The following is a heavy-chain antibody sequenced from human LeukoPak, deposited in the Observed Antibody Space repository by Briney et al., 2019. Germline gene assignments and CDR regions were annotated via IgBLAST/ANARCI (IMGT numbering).Heavy chain of an antibody. CDR2: IYFSGST. J-gene: IGHJ4*02. CDR1: GGSIRSHC. Sequence: KPSETLSLTCTVSGGSIRSHCWSWVRQLPGKGLEWIGYIYFSGSTNYNPSLKSRVTISMGTSENQFPLKLSSVTAADTAVYYCARGAAPHYSDYWGQGTLVTVSS. V-gene: IGHV4-59*11. D-gene: IGHD6-6*01. CDR3: ARGAAPHYSDY.